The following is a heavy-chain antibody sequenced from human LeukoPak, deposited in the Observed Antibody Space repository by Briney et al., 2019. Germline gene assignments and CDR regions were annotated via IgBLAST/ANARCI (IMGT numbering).Heavy chain of an antibody. D-gene: IGHD3-16*01. CDR2: IYYSGST. CDR1: GGSISSYY. J-gene: IGHJ3*02. CDR3: ASQGDTGAFDI. V-gene: IGHV4-59*08. Sequence: PSETLSPTCTVSGGSISSYYWSWIRQPPGKGLEWIGYIYYSGSTNYNPSLKSRVTISVDTSKNQFSLKLSSVTAADTAVYYCASQGDTGAFDIWGQGTMVTVSS.